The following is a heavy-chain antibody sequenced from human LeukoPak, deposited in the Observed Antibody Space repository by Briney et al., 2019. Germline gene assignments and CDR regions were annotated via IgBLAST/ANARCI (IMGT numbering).Heavy chain of an antibody. V-gene: IGHV3-7*01. CDR2: IKEDGSEA. CDR1: GFIFKKYW. Sequence: GGSLRLSCAASGFIFKKYWMNWVRQVPGKGLECLANIKEDGSEAYYADSVKGRFTISRDNPKNLLFLQINSLRVEDTAVYYCARETPRRGETRDGYRWGQGTVVTVSS. CDR3: ARETPRRGETRDGYR. D-gene: IGHD5-24*01. J-gene: IGHJ4*02.